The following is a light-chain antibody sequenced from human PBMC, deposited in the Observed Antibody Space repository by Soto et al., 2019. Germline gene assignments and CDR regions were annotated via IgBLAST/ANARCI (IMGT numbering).Light chain of an antibody. CDR2: DGS. Sequence: DIQMTQSPSSLSASVGDRVTITCQASQDISNYLNWYQQKPGEAPKLLISDGSNLETGVPSRFSGSGSGTLFTFTISSLQPEDFATYHCQQYEKVGLTFGGGTKVEIK. V-gene: IGKV1-33*01. J-gene: IGKJ4*01. CDR1: QDISNY. CDR3: QQYEKVGLT.